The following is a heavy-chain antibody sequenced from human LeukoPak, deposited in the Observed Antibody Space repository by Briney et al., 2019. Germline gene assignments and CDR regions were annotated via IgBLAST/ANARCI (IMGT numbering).Heavy chain of an antibody. V-gene: IGHV3-74*01. CDR2: ISNDGSNT. Sequence: PGGSLRLSCAVSGFTFSSCYMHWVRQPPGKGPVWVSRISNDGSNTIYADSVKGRFTISRDHARNTLYLQMNSRRDADTAVYYGARYTGGWVYWGQGTLVTVSS. D-gene: IGHD2-2*02. CDR1: GFTFSSCY. CDR3: ARYTGGWVY. J-gene: IGHJ4*02.